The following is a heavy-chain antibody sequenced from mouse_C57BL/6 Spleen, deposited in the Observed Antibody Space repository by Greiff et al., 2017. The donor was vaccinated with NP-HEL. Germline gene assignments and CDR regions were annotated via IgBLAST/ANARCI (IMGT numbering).Heavy chain of an antibody. Sequence: QVQLQQSGAELVKPGASVKISCKASGYAFSSYWMNWVKQRPGKGLEWIGQIYPGDGDTNYNGKFKGKATLTADKSSSTAYMQLSSLTSEDSAVYFCAREGALYGNYGIGAMDYWGQGTSVTVSS. D-gene: IGHD2-1*01. J-gene: IGHJ4*01. CDR3: AREGALYGNYGIGAMDY. V-gene: IGHV1-80*01. CDR2: IYPGDGDT. CDR1: GYAFSSYW.